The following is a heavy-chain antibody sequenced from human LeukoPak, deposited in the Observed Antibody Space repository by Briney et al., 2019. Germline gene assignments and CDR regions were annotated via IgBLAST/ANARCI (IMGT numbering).Heavy chain of an antibody. CDR2: ISGSGGST. D-gene: IGHD6-19*01. J-gene: IGHJ3*02. Sequence: GGSLRLSCAASGFTFSSYAMSWVRQAPGKGLEWVSAISGSGGSTYYADSVEGRFTISRDNSKNTLYLQMNSLRAEDTAVYYCAKPSSGLDAFDIWGQGTMVTVSS. CDR3: AKPSSGLDAFDI. CDR1: GFTFSSYA. V-gene: IGHV3-23*01.